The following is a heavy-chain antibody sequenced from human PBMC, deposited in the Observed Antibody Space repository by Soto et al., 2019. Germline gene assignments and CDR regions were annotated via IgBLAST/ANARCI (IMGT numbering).Heavy chain of an antibody. D-gene: IGHD1-7*01. J-gene: IGHJ4*02. V-gene: IGHV4-31*03. Sequence: QVQLQESGPGLLKPSQTLSLTCTVSGGSISSGGYYWSWIRQHPGKGLEWIGYIYHSGSTYYNPSLNSRVTISVDASKNQFSLKLSSVTAADTAVYYCARERGGTMDYWGQGTLVTVSS. CDR2: IYHSGST. CDR3: ARERGGTMDY. CDR1: GGSISSGGYY.